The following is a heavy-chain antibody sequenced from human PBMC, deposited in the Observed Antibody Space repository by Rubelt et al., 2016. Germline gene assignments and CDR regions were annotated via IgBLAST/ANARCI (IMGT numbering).Heavy chain of an antibody. CDR2: ISYDGDNK. J-gene: IGHJ4*02. CDR3: ARDIV. Sequence: QVQLVESGGGVVQPGRSLRLSCAASGFTFNNYAMHWVRQAPGKGLEWVAIISYDGDNKYYADSVKGRFTISRDNSKNTLYLQMNSLRAEDTAVYYCARDIVGGQGTLVTVSS. CDR1: GFTFNNYA. D-gene: IGHD3-16*02. V-gene: IGHV3-30*04.